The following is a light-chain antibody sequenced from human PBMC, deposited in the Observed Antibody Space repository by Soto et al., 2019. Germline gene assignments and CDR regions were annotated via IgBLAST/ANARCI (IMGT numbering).Light chain of an antibody. V-gene: IGLV1-47*01. J-gene: IGLJ1*01. CDR1: SSNIGSNY. CDR3: AAWDDSLSGDV. Sequence: QSVLTQPPSASGTPGQRVTISCSGSSSNIGSNYVYWYQHLPGTAPKLLIYRNNQRPSGVPDRFSGSKSGTSASLAISGLRSEDEAAYYCAAWDDSLSGDVFGTGTKLTVL. CDR2: RNN.